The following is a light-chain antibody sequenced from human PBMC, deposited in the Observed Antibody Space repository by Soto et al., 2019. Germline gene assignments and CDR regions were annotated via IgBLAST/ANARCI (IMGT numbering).Light chain of an antibody. V-gene: IGKV3-11*01. J-gene: IGKJ5*01. Sequence: EIVLTQSPATLSLSPGERATLFCRASQSVSSYLAWYQQKPGQAPRLPIFDASNRATGIPARFSGSGSATDFTLTISSLEPEDFAVYYCQHRSIWPVSFGQGTRLEIK. CDR3: QHRSIWPVS. CDR2: DAS. CDR1: QSVSSY.